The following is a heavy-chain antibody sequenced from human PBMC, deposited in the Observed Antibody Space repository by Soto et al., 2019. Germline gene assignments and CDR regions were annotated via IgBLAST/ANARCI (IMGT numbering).Heavy chain of an antibody. CDR2: IYSGGST. D-gene: IGHD3-3*01. CDR1: GFTVSSNY. V-gene: IGHV3-53*01. CDR3: ARDLDYDFWSGYYVFYGMDV. J-gene: IGHJ6*02. Sequence: GGSLRLSCAASGFTVSSNYMSWVRQAPGKGLEWVSVIYSGGSTYYADSVKGRFTISRDNSKNTLYLQMNSLRAEDTAVYYCARDLDYDFWSGYYVFYGMDVWGQGTTVTVS.